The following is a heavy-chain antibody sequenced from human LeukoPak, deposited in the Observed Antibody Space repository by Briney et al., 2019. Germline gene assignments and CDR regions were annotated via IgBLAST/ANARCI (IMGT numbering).Heavy chain of an antibody. J-gene: IGHJ3*02. Sequence: SETLSLTCTVSGDSISSCDYSWIWMRPPDGMGLEWIVRLSSSGSTNYNPSLKSRVTISVDTSKNQFSLKLSSVPAADTAVYFCARGPYSYDSSGAFDIWGQGTMVTVSS. D-gene: IGHD3-22*01. CDR3: ARGPYSYDSSGAFDI. CDR1: GDSISSCDYS. V-gene: IGHV4-61*02. CDR2: LSSSGST.